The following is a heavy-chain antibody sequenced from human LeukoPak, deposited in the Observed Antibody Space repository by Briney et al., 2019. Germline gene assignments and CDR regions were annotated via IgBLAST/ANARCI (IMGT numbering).Heavy chain of an antibody. V-gene: IGHV4-34*01. CDR3: AIGTQGYCSSTSSAEYFQH. CDR2: INHSGST. D-gene: IGHD2-2*01. CDR1: GGSFSGYY. Sequence: SETLSLTCAVYGGSFSGYYWSWIRQPPGKGLEWIGEINHSGSTNYNPSLKSRVTISVDTSKNQFSLKLSSVTAADTAVYSCAIGTQGYCSSTSSAEYFQHWGQGTLVTVSS. J-gene: IGHJ1*01.